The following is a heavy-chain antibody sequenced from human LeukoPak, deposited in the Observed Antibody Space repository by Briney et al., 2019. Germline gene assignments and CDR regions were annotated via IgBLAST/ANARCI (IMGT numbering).Heavy chain of an antibody. CDR1: GGSISSGDYY. Sequence: SQTLSLTCTVSGGSISSGDYYWSWIRQPPGKGLEWIGYIYYSGSTYYNPSLKSRVTISVDTSKNQFSLKLSSVSAADTAAYYCARIENSFWSGSYYFDYWGQGTLVTVSS. CDR3: ARIENSFWSGSYYFDY. V-gene: IGHV4-30-4*08. D-gene: IGHD3-3*01. CDR2: IYYSGST. J-gene: IGHJ4*02.